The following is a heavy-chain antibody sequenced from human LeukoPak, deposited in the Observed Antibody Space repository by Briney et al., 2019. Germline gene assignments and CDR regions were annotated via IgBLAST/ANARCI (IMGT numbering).Heavy chain of an antibody. CDR3: AMGGYDFWSGYKY. CDR2: ISWNSGSI. J-gene: IGHJ4*02. D-gene: IGHD3-3*01. V-gene: IGHV3-9*01. CDR1: GFTFDDYA. Sequence: GGSLRLSCAASGFTFDDYAMHWVRQAPGKGLEWVSGISWNSGSIGHADSVKGRFTISRDNAKNSLYLQMNSLRAEDTALYYCAMGGYDFWSGYKYWGQGTLVTVSS.